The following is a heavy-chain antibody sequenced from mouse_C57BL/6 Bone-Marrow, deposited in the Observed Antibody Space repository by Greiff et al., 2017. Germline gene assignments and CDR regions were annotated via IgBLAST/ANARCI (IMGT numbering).Heavy chain of an antibody. CDR2: IYPGSGSS. V-gene: IGHV1-55*01. D-gene: IGHD2-5*01. J-gene: IGHJ1*03. CDR1: GYTFTSYW. CDR3: ARPYYSNYWYFDV. Sequence: QVQLQQPGAELVKPGASVKMSCKASGYTFTSYWITWVKQRPGQGLEWIGDIYPGSGSSNYNEKLKSKATLTVDTSSSTAYMQLSSLTSEDSAVYYCARPYYSNYWYFDVWGTGTTVTVSS.